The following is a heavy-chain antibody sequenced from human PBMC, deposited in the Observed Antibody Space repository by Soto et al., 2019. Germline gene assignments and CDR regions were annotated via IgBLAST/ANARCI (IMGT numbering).Heavy chain of an antibody. CDR2: INAGNGNT. D-gene: IGHD6-19*01. CDR1: GYTFTSYA. CDR3: AAPGIAVTSPYRMDV. V-gene: IGHV1-3*01. J-gene: IGHJ6*02. Sequence: GASVKVSCKDSGYTFTSYAMHWVRPAPGQRLECMGWINAGNGNTKSSQKFQGRVTITRDTSASTSYMQLRSLRSEDTAVYDCAAPGIAVTSPYRMDVWAQGTTDPVSS.